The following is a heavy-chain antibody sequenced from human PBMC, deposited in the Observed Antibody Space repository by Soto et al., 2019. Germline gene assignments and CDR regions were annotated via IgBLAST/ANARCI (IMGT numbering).Heavy chain of an antibody. CDR3: ARSKRGSSKYYYGMDV. V-gene: IGHV4-61*01. Sequence: SETLSLTCTVSGGSVSSGSYYWSWIRQPPGKGLEWIGYIYYSGSTNYNPSLKSRVTISVDTSKNQFSLKLSSVTAADTAVYYCARSKRGSSKYYYGMDVWGQGTTVTVSS. CDR1: GGSVSSGSYY. J-gene: IGHJ6*02. CDR2: IYYSGST. D-gene: IGHD2-15*01.